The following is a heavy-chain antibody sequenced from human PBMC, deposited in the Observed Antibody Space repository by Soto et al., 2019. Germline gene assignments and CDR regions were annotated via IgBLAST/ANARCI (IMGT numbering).Heavy chain of an antibody. CDR1: GGSFSGYY. Sequence: PSETLSLTCAVYGGSFSGYYWSWIRQPPGKGLEWIGEINHSGSTNYNPSLKSRVTISVDTSKSQFSLKLSSVTAADTAVFYCARGMINLITGTTSSRRSSDFDYWGQGTLVTVSS. J-gene: IGHJ4*02. D-gene: IGHD1-7*01. CDR3: ARGMINLITGTTSSRRSSDFDY. CDR2: INHSGST. V-gene: IGHV4-34*01.